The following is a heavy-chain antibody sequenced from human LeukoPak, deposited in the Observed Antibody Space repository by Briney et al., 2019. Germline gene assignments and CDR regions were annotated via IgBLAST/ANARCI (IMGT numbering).Heavy chain of an antibody. D-gene: IGHD1-1*01. CDR1: GFTFSGYS. Sequence: PGGSLRLSCSTSGFTFSGYSMNWVRQAPGKGLECISYISSSSINIHYGDSVKGRFTISRDNAENSLYLQMNSLRAEDTAVYYCARDSIQLWPNAIDFWGQGTLVTVSS. J-gene: IGHJ4*02. CDR3: ARDSIQLWPNAIDF. CDR2: ISSSSINI. V-gene: IGHV3-48*01.